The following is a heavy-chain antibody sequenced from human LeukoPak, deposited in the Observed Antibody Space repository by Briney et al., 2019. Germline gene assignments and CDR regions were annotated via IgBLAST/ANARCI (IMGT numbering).Heavy chain of an antibody. Sequence: ASVKVPCKASGYTFTGYYMHWVRQAPGQGLEWMGRINPNSGGTNYAQKFQGRVTMTRDTSISTAYMELSRLRSDDTAVYYCESLSDSGSYFAVDYWGQGTLVTVSS. CDR3: ESLSDSGSYFAVDY. J-gene: IGHJ4*02. V-gene: IGHV1-2*06. CDR1: GYTFTGYY. D-gene: IGHD1-26*01. CDR2: INPNSGGT.